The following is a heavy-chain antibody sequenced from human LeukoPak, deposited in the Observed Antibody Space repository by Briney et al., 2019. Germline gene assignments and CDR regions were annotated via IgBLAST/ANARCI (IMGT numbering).Heavy chain of an antibody. V-gene: IGHV3-30*02. J-gene: IGHJ4*02. CDR2: IRYDGTIK. D-gene: IGHD3-3*01. CDR1: GFTFSDYG. Sequence: GGSLRLSRAASGFTFSDYGMHWVRQAPGKGLEWVAFIRYDGTIKYYADSVKGRFTISRDNSKNTVYLQMNSLRAADTAVYSCAKESSADFWSGYSYFDYWGQGTLVTVSS. CDR3: AKESSADFWSGYSYFDY.